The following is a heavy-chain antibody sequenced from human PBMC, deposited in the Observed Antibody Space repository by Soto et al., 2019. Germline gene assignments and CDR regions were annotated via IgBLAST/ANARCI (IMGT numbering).Heavy chain of an antibody. Sequence: ASVKVSCKASGYTFTSYGISWVRQAPGQGLEWMGWISAYNGNTNYAQKLQGRVTMTTDTSTSTAYMELRSLRSDDTAVYYCARDYGGYDFRSVRFDYWGQGTLVTVSS. D-gene: IGHD3-3*01. J-gene: IGHJ4*02. V-gene: IGHV1-18*01. CDR1: GYTFTSYG. CDR3: ARDYGGYDFRSVRFDY. CDR2: ISAYNGNT.